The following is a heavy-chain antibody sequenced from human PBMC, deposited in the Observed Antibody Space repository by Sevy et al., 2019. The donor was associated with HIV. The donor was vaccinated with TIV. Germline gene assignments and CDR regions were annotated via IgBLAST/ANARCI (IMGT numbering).Heavy chain of an antibody. CDR2: ISSSGSHI. V-gene: IGHV3-21*01. Sequence: GGSLRLSCAASGFTFSSYSMNWVRQAPGKGLEWVSSISSSGSHIYYADSVKGRFTISRDNAKNSLYLQMSGLRAEDTAMYYCARESPVIIDWNFPDYGMDVWGRGTTFTVSS. D-gene: IGHD1-7*01. CDR1: GFTFSSYS. J-gene: IGHJ6*02. CDR3: ARESPVIIDWNFPDYGMDV.